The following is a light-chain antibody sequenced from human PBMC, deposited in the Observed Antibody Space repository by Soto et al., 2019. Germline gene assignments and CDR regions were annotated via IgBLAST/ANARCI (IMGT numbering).Light chain of an antibody. V-gene: IGLV2-11*01. Sequence: QSALTPPRSVSGSPGQSVTISSTGTSSDVGGYNYVSWYQQHPGKAPKLMIYDVSKRPSGVPDRFSGSKSGNTASLTSSGLQAEDEADDYCCSYAGSYKWVFGGGTKLTVL. CDR1: SSDVGGYNY. CDR3: CSYAGSYKWV. J-gene: IGLJ2*01. CDR2: DVS.